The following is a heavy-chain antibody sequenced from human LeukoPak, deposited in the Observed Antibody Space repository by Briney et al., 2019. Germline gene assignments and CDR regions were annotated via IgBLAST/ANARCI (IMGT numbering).Heavy chain of an antibody. J-gene: IGHJ4*02. CDR2: ISSNGRDT. V-gene: IGHV3-64D*08. CDR1: EFTFGTYA. D-gene: IGHD6-13*01. Sequence: GGSLRPSCSASEFTFGTYAMLWVRQAPGEGLEYVSAISSNGRDTYYAASVRGRFSISRVNSNNTLYLQMSSLRPEDTAMYYCARLAAAGHSDFWGQGALVAVSS. CDR3: ARLAAAGHSDF.